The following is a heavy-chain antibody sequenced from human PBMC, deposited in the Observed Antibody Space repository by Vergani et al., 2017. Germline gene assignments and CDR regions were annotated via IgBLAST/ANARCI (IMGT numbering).Heavy chain of an antibody. Sequence: QVQLQESGPGLVKPSQTLYPTCTVSGGPINGHNYYLSWIRQPAGKGLGWIGRIYTSGSTNYKPSLKSRVTMSEDTSKNQFYLNLTSVTAADTAVYFCARGSCLCGSCYKPLFDDWGQGILVAVS. CDR2: IYTSGST. CDR1: GGPINGHNYY. CDR3: ARGSCLCGSCYKPLFDD. D-gene: IGHD2-15*01. J-gene: IGHJ4*02. V-gene: IGHV4-61*02.